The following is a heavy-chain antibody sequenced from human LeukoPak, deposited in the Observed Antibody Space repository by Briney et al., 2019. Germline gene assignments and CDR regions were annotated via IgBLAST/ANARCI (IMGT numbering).Heavy chain of an antibody. J-gene: IGHJ6*02. CDR1: GGSFSGYY. V-gene: IGHV4-34*01. CDR3: ARVPFYPDLRHYYGSGSYYPTRIYYYYYYGMDV. CDR2: INHSGST. Sequence: SETLSLTCAVYGGSFSGYYWSWIRQPPGKGLEWIGEINHSGSTNYNPSLKSRVAISVDTSKNQFSLKLSSVTAADTAVYYCARVPFYPDLRHYYGSGSYYPTRIYYYYYYGMDVWGQGTTVTVSS. D-gene: IGHD3-10*01.